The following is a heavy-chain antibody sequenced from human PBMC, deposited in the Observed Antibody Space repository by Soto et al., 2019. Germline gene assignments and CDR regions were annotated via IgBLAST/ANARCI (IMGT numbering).Heavy chain of an antibody. J-gene: IGHJ4*02. CDR1: GFTFSSYA. Sequence: PVGSLRLSCAASGFTFSSYAMSWVRQAPGKGLEWVSAISGSGGSTYYADSVKGRFTISRDNSKNTLYLQMNSLRAEDTAVYYCAKDQLPGGWFDFDYWGQGTLVTVSS. CDR2: ISGSGGST. D-gene: IGHD6-19*01. V-gene: IGHV3-23*01. CDR3: AKDQLPGGWFDFDY.